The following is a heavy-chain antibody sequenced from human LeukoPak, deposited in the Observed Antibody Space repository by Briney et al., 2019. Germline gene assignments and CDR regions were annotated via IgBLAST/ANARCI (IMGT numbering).Heavy chain of an antibody. D-gene: IGHD5-12*01. V-gene: IGHV1-69*04. Sequence: ASVKVSCKASGGTFSSYAISWVRQAPGQGLEWMGRIIPILGIANYAQKFQGRVTITADKSTSTAYMELSSLRPEDTAVYYCARDGYAYYYYGMDVWGQGTTVTVSS. J-gene: IGHJ6*02. CDR1: GGTFSSYA. CDR3: ARDGYAYYYYGMDV. CDR2: IIPILGIA.